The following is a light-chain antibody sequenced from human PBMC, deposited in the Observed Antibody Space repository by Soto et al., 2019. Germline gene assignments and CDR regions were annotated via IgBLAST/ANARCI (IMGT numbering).Light chain of an antibody. CDR1: QSVSSK. CDR3: QQYDNWPFT. J-gene: IGKJ3*01. V-gene: IGKV3-15*01. CDR2: GAS. Sequence: EIVMTQSPATLSVSPGEGATLSCRASQSVSSKLAWYQQKPGQAPRLLIYGASTRATGIPARFSGGESGTEFALTISSLQSEDFAVYYCQQYDNWPFTFGPGTKVDIK.